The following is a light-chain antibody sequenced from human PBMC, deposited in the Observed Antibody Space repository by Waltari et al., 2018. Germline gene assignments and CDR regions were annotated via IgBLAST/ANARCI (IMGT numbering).Light chain of an antibody. Sequence: HSALAQPASVSGSPGQSITISCTGTSSDVGGYNYVSWYQQHPGKAPRLMIYDVNNRPSRVSSRFSGSKSGNTASLTISGLQAEDEADDYCSSFTRTNSWVFGGGTKLTVL. CDR1: SSDVGGYNY. CDR2: DVN. V-gene: IGLV2-14*03. J-gene: IGLJ3*02. CDR3: SSFTRTNSWV.